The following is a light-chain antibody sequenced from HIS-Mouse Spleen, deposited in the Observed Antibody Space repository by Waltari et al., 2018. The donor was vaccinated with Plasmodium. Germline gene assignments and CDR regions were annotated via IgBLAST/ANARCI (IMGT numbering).Light chain of an antibody. CDR1: QSIRSY. J-gene: IGKJ1*01. CDR3: QQCYSTWT. V-gene: IGKV1-39*01. Sequence: DIQMTKSPSSLSASVGARVPITCRSSQSIRSYLNWYQQKQGQAPKLLIYAASSWQSGVPSRFSGSGSGTDFTLTISSLQPEDVATYNCQQCYSTWTFGQGTKVEIK. CDR2: AAS.